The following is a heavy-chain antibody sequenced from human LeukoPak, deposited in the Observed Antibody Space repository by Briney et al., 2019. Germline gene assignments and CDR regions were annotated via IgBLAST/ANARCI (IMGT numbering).Heavy chain of an antibody. CDR2: ISYDGSNK. J-gene: IGHJ6*02. CDR3: FLFQAEDGIRYFDWLSTRNYYYGMDV. D-gene: IGHD3-9*01. V-gene: IGHV3-30*03. Sequence: GGSLRLSCAASGFPFSSSGMHWVRQAPGKGLERVAVISYDGSNKYYADSVKGRFTISRANSKNTLYLQMNSLRAEDTAVYYCFLFQAEDGIRYFDWLSTRNYYYGMDVWGQGTTVTVSS. CDR1: GFPFSSSG.